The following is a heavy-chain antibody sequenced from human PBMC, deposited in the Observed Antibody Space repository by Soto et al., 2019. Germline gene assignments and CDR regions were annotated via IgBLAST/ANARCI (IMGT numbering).Heavy chain of an antibody. V-gene: IGHV3-23*01. CDR2: ISGSGGNT. D-gene: IGHD3-22*01. J-gene: IGHJ3*02. Sequence: EVQLLESGGGLVQPGGSLRLSCAASGFTFSTYAMNWVRQAPGKGLEWVSAISGSGGNTYYADSVKGRFTISRDNSKNTVYLQMNSLRAEDTAVYYCANDRAAHYYDSSGYYNDAFDIWGQGTMVTVSS. CDR3: ANDRAAHYYDSSGYYNDAFDI. CDR1: GFTFSTYA.